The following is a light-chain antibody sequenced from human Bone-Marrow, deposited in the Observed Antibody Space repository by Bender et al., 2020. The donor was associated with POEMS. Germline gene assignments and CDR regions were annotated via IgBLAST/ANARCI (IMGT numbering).Light chain of an antibody. CDR2: GYN. CDR1: SSNTGSGYD. Sequence: QSVLTQPPSVSGAPWQRVTISCTGSSSNTGSGYDINWYQHLPGTAPKLLIYGYNNRPSGVPDRFSGSKSGTSASLAITGLQTGDEADYYCGTWDSSLNAGEFGGGTKLTVL. J-gene: IGLJ3*02. CDR3: GTWDSSLNAGE. V-gene: IGLV1-50*01.